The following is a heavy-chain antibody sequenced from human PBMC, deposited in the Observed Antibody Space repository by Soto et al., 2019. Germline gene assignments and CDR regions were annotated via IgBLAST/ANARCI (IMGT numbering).Heavy chain of an antibody. Sequence: ASVKVSCKASGYTFTSYYMHWVRQAPGQGLEWMGIINPSGGSTSYAQKFQGRVTMTRDTSTSTVYMELSSLRSEDTAVYYCARDPGGVVVPAAMAYYYYGMDVWGQGTTVTVSS. J-gene: IGHJ6*02. D-gene: IGHD2-2*01. CDR3: ARDPGGVVVPAAMAYYYYGMDV. CDR2: INPSGGST. V-gene: IGHV1-46*01. CDR1: GYTFTSYY.